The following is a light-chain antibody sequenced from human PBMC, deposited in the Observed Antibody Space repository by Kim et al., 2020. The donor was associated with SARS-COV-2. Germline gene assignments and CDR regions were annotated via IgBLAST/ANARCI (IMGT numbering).Light chain of an antibody. Sequence: IVMTQSPDSLAVSLGERATINCKSSQSVLYNSNNKNYLAWYQQKPGQPTRLLIYWASTRQSGVPDRFSGSGSGTDFTLTISSLQAEDVAVYHCQQYYNTPFTFGPGTKVEIK. CDR3: QQYYNTPFT. J-gene: IGKJ3*01. V-gene: IGKV4-1*01. CDR1: QSVLYNSNNKNY. CDR2: WAS.